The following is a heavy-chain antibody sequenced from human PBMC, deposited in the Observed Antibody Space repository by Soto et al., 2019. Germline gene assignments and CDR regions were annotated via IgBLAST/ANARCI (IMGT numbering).Heavy chain of an antibody. Sequence: ASVKVSCKASGYTFTDYYMHCVRQAPGQGLEWMGWINPNSGVTNYEQKFQGRVTMTRDTSISTAYMELSRLRSDDTAVYYCARRAFGSSRSFDIWGQGTMVTVSS. CDR3: ARRAFGSSRSFDI. J-gene: IGHJ3*02. V-gene: IGHV1-2*02. CDR1: GYTFTDYY. CDR2: INPNSGVT. D-gene: IGHD6-6*01.